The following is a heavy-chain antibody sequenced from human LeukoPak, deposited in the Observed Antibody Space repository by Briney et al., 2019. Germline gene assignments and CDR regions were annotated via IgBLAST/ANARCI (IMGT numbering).Heavy chain of an antibody. V-gene: IGHV1-2*02. CDR2: INPNRGGT. J-gene: IGHJ5*02. CDR1: GYTFTGYY. Sequence: GASVKVSCKASGYTFTGYYIHMVRQAPGQGLERMGWINPNRGGTNYAQKFQGRVTMTRDTSISTAYMELSRLRSDDTAVYYCAREAFGSSGWYNGWFDPWGQGTLVTVSS. CDR3: AREAFGSSGWYNGWFDP. D-gene: IGHD6-19*01.